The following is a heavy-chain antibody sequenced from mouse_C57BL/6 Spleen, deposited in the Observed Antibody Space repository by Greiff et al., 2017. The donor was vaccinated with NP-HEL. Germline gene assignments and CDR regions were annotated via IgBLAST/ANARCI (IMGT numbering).Heavy chain of an antibody. CDR2: ISYSGST. V-gene: IGHV3-1*01. CDR3: ARFDDYYAMDY. Sequence: DVKLQESGPGMVKPSQSLSLTCTVTGYSITSGYDWHWIRHFPGNKLEWMGYISYSGSTNYNPSLKSRISITHDTSKNHFFLKLNSVTTEDTATYYCARFDDYYAMDYWGQGTSVTVSS. CDR1: GYSITSGYD. J-gene: IGHJ4*01.